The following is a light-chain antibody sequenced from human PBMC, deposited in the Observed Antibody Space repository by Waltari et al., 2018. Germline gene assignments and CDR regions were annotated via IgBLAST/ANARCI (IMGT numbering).Light chain of an antibody. V-gene: IGKV1-5*03. Sequence: TCRASQSISSWLAWYQQKPGKAPKLLIYKASSLESGVPSRFSGSGSGTEFTLTISSLQPDDFATYYCQQYNNYPFTFGPGTKVDIK. J-gene: IGKJ3*01. CDR2: KAS. CDR1: QSISSW. CDR3: QQYNNYPFT.